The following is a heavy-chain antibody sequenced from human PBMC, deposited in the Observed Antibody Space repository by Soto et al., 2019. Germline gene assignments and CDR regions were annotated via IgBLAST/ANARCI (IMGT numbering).Heavy chain of an antibody. J-gene: IGHJ1*01. Sequence: ASVKVSCKASGGTFSSYAISWVRQAPGQGLEWMGGIIPIFGTANYAQKFQGRVTITADESTSTAYMELSSLRSEDTAVYYCAREGDERLAEYFQHWGQGTLVTVSS. CDR1: GGTFSSYA. V-gene: IGHV1-69*13. D-gene: IGHD2-21*02. CDR2: IIPIFGTA. CDR3: AREGDERLAEYFQH.